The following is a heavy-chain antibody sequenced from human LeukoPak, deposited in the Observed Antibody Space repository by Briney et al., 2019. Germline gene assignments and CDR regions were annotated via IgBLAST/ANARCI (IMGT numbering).Heavy chain of an antibody. V-gene: IGHV4-38-2*01. CDR2: IYTSGST. D-gene: IGHD3-22*01. CDR1: GYSISSGYY. Sequence: KPSETLSLTCAVSGYSISSGYYWGWIRQPPGKGLEWIGSIYTSGSTNYNPSLKSRVTMSVDTSKNQFSLKLSSVTAADTAVYYCARNYDSSGYYYGRAFDIWGQGTMVTVSS. J-gene: IGHJ3*02. CDR3: ARNYDSSGYYYGRAFDI.